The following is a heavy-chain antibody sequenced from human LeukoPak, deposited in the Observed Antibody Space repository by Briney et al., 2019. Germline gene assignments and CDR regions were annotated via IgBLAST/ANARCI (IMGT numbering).Heavy chain of an antibody. Sequence: GASVKVSCKASGYTFTSYYMHWVRQAPGQGLEWMGIIKPSGGSTSYAQKFQGRVTMTRDTSTSTVYMELSSLRSEDTAVYYCARTPTYYYGSGSYFVLDYWGQGTLVTVSS. CDR1: GYTFTSYY. J-gene: IGHJ4*02. V-gene: IGHV1-46*01. CDR2: IKPSGGST. CDR3: ARTPTYYYGSGSYFVLDY. D-gene: IGHD3-10*01.